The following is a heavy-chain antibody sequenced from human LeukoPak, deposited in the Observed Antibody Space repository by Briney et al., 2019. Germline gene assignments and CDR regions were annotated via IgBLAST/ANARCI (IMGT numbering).Heavy chain of an antibody. V-gene: IGHV3-30*02. CDR1: GFTFSSYG. CDR2: IRYDGSNK. Sequence: GGPLILSCAASGFTFSSYGMHWVRQAPGKGLEWVAFIRYDGSNKYYADSVKGRFTISRDNSKNTLYLQMNSLRAEDTAVYYCARDGTAGDLYYYYGMDVWGQGTTVTVSS. D-gene: IGHD1-1*01. J-gene: IGHJ6*02. CDR3: ARDGTAGDLYYYYGMDV.